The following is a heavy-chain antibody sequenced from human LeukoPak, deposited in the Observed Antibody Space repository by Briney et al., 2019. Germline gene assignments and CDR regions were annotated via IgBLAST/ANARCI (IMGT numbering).Heavy chain of an antibody. J-gene: IGHJ5*02. V-gene: IGHV1-2*02. D-gene: IGHD2-21*01. CDR2: INPNSGGT. Sequence: ASVKVSCKASGYSFTDYYMHWVRQAPGQGLEWMGWINPNSGGTNSAQEFQGRVTMTRDTSITTVYMEVSWLTSDDTAIYYCARADRLHGGPYLIGPWGQGTLVTVSS. CDR3: ARADRLHGGPYLIGP. CDR1: GYSFTDYY.